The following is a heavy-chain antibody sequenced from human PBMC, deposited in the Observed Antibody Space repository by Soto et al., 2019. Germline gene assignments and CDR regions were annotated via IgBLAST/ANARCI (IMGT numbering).Heavy chain of an antibody. V-gene: IGHV4-30-2*01. CDR2: YFQGGDA. CDR1: GGSVSSGSYS. CDR3: ARLDYDSSGSYAFDI. Sequence: QLQLQESDSGLVRPAQTLSLTCTVSGGSVSSGSYSWSWIRQPPGKGLEWIGFYFQGGDAYYNPSVESRVTISVDRSKNQFSLKLRSVTAADTAVYYCARLDYDSSGSYAFDIWGQGTTGTV. J-gene: IGHJ3*02. D-gene: IGHD3-22*01.